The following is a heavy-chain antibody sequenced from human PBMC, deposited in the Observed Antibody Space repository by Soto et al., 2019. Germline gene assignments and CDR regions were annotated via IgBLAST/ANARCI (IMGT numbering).Heavy chain of an antibody. CDR3: AKAGGIAVPGSHLDY. D-gene: IGHD6-19*01. V-gene: IGHV3-23*01. J-gene: IGHJ4*02. Sequence: EVQLLESGGGSVQPGGSLRLSCATSGFTFSSYAMSWVRQAPGKGLEWVSAISGSGGSTNYADSAEGRFTISRDNSKNTLYLQMSSLRAEDTAVYYCAKAGGIAVPGSHLDYWGQGTLVTVSS. CDR1: GFTFSSYA. CDR2: ISGSGGST.